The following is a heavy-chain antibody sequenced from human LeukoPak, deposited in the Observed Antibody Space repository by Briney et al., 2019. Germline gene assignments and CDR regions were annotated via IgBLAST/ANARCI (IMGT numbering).Heavy chain of an antibody. D-gene: IGHD1-26*01. CDR1: GYTLTELS. V-gene: IGHV1-24*01. Sequence: ASVKVSCKFSGYTLTELSMHWVRQAPGKGLEWLGSFDPEDGEIIYAQKFQGRVTMSDDTSTDTAYMELGSLRSDDTAVYYCAADRGDYSGSYWTAFDIWGQGTMVTVSS. CDR2: FDPEDGEI. J-gene: IGHJ3*02. CDR3: AADRGDYSGSYWTAFDI.